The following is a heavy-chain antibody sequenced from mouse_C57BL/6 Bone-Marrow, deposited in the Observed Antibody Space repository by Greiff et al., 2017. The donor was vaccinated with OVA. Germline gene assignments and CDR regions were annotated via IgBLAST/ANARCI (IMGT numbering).Heavy chain of an antibody. CDR1: GFSLTSYA. Sequence: VQLKESGPGLVAPSQSLSITCTVSGFSLTSYAISWVRQPPGKGLEWLGVIWTGGGTNYNSALKSRLSISKDNSKSQVFLKMNSLQTDDTARYYCARWLLRAGYYAMDYWGQGTSVTVSS. CDR3: ARWLLRAGYYAMDY. V-gene: IGHV2-9-1*01. CDR2: IWTGGGT. D-gene: IGHD2-3*01. J-gene: IGHJ4*01.